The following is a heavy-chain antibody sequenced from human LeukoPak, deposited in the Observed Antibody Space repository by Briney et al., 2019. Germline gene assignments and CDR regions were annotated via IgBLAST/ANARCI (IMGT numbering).Heavy chain of an antibody. CDR2: ISGSSGTI. J-gene: IGHJ3*02. CDR1: GFTFSAYT. Sequence: PGGSLRLSCAASGFTFSAYTMNWVRQAPGKGLEWVSYISGSSGTIYYADSVKGRFTISRDNANNSLFLQMNSLRAEDTAVYYCVNNYDILTGLGAFDIWGQGTMVTVSS. V-gene: IGHV3-48*01. CDR3: VNNYDILTGLGAFDI. D-gene: IGHD3-9*01.